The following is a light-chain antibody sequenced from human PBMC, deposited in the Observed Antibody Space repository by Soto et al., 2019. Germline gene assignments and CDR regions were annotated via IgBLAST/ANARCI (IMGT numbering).Light chain of an antibody. CDR1: QSISSW. J-gene: IGKJ5*01. Sequence: DIQITHSPSTLSASVGDRVTITFPASQSISSWLAWYQQKPGKAPKLLIYDASSLESGVPSRFSGSGSGTEFTLTISSLQPDDFATYYCQQYNSYSITFGQGTRLEIK. V-gene: IGKV1-5*01. CDR2: DAS. CDR3: QQYNSYSIT.